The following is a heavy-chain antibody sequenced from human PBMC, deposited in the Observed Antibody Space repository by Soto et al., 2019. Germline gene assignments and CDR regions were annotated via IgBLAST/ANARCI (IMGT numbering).Heavy chain of an antibody. V-gene: IGHV3-30*03. D-gene: IGHD6-13*01. Sequence: QVQLVESGGGVVQPGRSLRLSCAASGFTFSSYGMHWVRQAPGKGLEWVAVISYDGSNKYYADSVKGRFTISRDNSKDRLYLQMNGLGAEDTAVYYCASPLGIAAAGTGVDDYWGQGTLVTVSS. CDR1: GFTFSSYG. CDR2: ISYDGSNK. CDR3: ASPLGIAAAGTGVDDY. J-gene: IGHJ4*02.